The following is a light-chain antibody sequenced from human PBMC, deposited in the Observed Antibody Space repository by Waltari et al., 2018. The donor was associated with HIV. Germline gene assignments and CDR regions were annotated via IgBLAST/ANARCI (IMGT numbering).Light chain of an antibody. CDR1: TSHIGRNT. CDR2: GKN. Sequence: QSVLTQPPSASGTPEQRVTISCSGSTSHIGRNTVSSFQQFPGTAPKVLIYGKNQRPSGVPDRFSGSKSGTSASLAISGLQSEDEADYYCASWDDSLNGPVFGGGTKLTVV. V-gene: IGLV1-44*01. J-gene: IGLJ2*01. CDR3: ASWDDSLNGPV.